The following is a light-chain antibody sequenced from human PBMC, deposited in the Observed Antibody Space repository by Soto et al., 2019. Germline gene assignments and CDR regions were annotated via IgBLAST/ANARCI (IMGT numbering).Light chain of an antibody. CDR2: AAS. V-gene: IGKV1-27*01. J-gene: IGKJ3*01. CDR1: QGISNY. Sequence: DIQMTKSPSSLSASVGDRVTITCRASQGISNYLAWYQQKLWKVPKHLIYAASTLQSGVPYRFSGSGSGTDFTLTISSLQPEDVATYDCQKYNSALFFTFGPGTKVDIK. CDR3: QKYNSALFFT.